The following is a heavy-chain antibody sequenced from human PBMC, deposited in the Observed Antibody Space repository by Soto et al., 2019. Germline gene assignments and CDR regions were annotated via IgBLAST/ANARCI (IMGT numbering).Heavy chain of an antibody. D-gene: IGHD6-13*01. Sequence: QPGGSVRLSCEASGFTFSGFDMHWVRQPTGKGLEWVSSIGTAGDTYYAVSVKGRFTISRDNAKNSLSLQMNSLRAGDMAVYFCAKSQEIGTHFFDSWGQGTQVTVSS. J-gene: IGHJ4*02. V-gene: IGHV3-13*01. CDR3: AKSQEIGTHFFDS. CDR2: IGTAGDT. CDR1: GFTFSGFD.